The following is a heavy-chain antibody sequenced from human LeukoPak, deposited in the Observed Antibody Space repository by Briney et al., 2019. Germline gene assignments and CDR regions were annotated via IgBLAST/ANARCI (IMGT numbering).Heavy chain of an antibody. Sequence: HPGGPLRLSCAASGFPFSRHSMSWVRQAPGKGLEWVANINQDGTEEYYMDSVKGRFTISRDNAKNSLYLQMNSLRVEDTAIFYCARVSGVGGPSDDWGQGTLVTVSS. CDR2: INQDGTEE. D-gene: IGHD1-26*01. CDR1: GFPFSRHS. V-gene: IGHV3-7*04. J-gene: IGHJ1*01. CDR3: ARVSGVGGPSDD.